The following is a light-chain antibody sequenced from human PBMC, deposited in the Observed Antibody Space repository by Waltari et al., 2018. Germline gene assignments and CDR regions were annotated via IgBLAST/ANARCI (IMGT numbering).Light chain of an antibody. Sequence: EIVLTQSPGTLSLSPGQRATLSGRASQSVSSHSLAWYQQKPGQAPRLLIYGASSRATGISDRFSGSGSQTDFTLTISRLEPEDFAVYYCQQYGSSPLYTFGQGTKLEIK. V-gene: IGKV3-20*01. CDR1: QSVSSHS. CDR2: GAS. CDR3: QQYGSSPLYT. J-gene: IGKJ2*01.